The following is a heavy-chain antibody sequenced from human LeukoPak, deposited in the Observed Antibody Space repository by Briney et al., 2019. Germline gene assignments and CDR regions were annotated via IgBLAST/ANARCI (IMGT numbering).Heavy chain of an antibody. CDR2: INPNSGGT. J-gene: IGHJ4*02. D-gene: IGHD3-10*01. V-gene: IGHV1-2*02. Sequence: WASVKVSCKASGYTFTGYYMHWVRQAPGQGLEWMGWINPNSGGTNYAQKFQGRVTMTRDTSISTAYMELSRLRSDDTAVYYCARDLKVRGVIRYWGQGTLVTVSS. CDR1: GYTFTGYY. CDR3: ARDLKVRGVIRY.